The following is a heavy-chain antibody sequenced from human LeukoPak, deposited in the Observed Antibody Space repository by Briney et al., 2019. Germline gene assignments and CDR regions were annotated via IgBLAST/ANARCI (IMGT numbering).Heavy chain of an antibody. CDR3: ARDHWEGDYKFRQEEYYFDY. CDR1: GYTFTGYY. D-gene: IGHD4-17*01. V-gene: IGHV1-2*06. CDR2: INPNSGGT. Sequence: GASVKVSCKASGYTFTGYYMHWVRQAPGQGLEWMGRINPNSGGTNYAQKFQGRVTMTRDTSISTAYMELSRLRSDDTAVYYCARDHWEGDYKFRQEEYYFDYWGKGTLVTVSS. J-gene: IGHJ4*02.